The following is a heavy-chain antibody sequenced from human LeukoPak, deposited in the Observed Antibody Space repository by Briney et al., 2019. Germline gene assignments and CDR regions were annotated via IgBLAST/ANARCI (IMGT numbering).Heavy chain of an antibody. J-gene: IGHJ5*02. D-gene: IGHD4-23*01. CDR1: GYTFTTYD. Sequence: ASVTLSCKASGYTFTTYDINWVRQATGQGLEWMGWMNPNSGNTGYAQKFQGRVTMTRNTSISTAYMELRSLRSEDTAVYYCARGPNKSDGGNSGSAWFDPWGQGTLVTVSS. CDR2: MNPNSGNT. V-gene: IGHV1-8*01. CDR3: ARGPNKSDGGNSGSAWFDP.